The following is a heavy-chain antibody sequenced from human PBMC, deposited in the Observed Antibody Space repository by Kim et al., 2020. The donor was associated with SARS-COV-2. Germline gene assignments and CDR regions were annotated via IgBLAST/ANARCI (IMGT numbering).Heavy chain of an antibody. CDR2: IYTSGST. CDR3: ASTYSSGWLSYYYGMDV. D-gene: IGHD6-19*01. CDR1: GGSISSYY. J-gene: IGHJ6*02. V-gene: IGHV4-4*07. Sequence: SETLSLTCTVSGGSISSYYWSWIRQPAGKGLEWIGRIYTSGSTNYNPSLKSRVTMSVDTYKNQFSLKLSSVTAADTAVYYCASTYSSGWLSYYYGMDVWGQGTTVTVSS.